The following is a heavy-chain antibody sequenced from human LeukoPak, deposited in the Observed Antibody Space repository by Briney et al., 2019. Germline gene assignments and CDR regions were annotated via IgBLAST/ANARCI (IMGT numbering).Heavy chain of an antibody. CDR1: GGSLSSTSYY. Sequence: SETLSLTCNVSGGSLSSTSYYWGWIRQPPGRGLEWIGSIYYSGSTYYNPSLTSRVTISVDTSKNQFSLKLSSVTAADTAVYYCARHDSPSGIAAAGGDYWGQGTRVTVSS. CDR3: ARHDSPSGIAAAGGDY. J-gene: IGHJ4*02. D-gene: IGHD6-13*01. V-gene: IGHV4-39*01. CDR2: IYYSGST.